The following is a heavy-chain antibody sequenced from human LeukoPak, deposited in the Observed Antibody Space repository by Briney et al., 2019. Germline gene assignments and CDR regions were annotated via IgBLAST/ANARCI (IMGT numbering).Heavy chain of an antibody. J-gene: IGHJ4*02. CDR2: ISSSGSTI. V-gene: IGHV3-11*01. D-gene: IGHD5-18*01. CDR1: GFTFSDYY. CDR3: AKDSSRGYSYGTGGDY. Sequence: GTSLRLSCAASGFTFSDYYMSWIRQAPGKGLEWVSYISSSGSTIYYADSVKGRFTISRDNAKNSLYLQMNSLRAEDTAVYYCAKDSSRGYSYGTGGDYWGQGTLVTVSS.